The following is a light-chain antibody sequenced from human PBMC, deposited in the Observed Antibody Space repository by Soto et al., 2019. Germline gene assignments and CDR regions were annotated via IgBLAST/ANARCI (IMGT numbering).Light chain of an antibody. V-gene: IGKV1-27*01. CDR3: QKYNSAPRV. CDR1: QGIIDY. Sequence: DIQMTQSPSSLATSEGDRATITCRASQGIIDYLAWYQQKPGKAPKLLIYAASTLQSEVPSRFSGSGAGTDFTLTISSLEPEEVATDYCQKYNSAPRVFGQVTKVEIK. J-gene: IGKJ1*01. CDR2: AAS.